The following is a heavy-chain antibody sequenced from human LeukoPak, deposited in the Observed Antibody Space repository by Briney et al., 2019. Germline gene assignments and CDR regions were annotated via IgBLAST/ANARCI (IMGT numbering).Heavy chain of an antibody. CDR2: INTNTGNP. V-gene: IGHV7-4-1*02. CDR3: ARAGAPYFYYYMDV. D-gene: IGHD4-17*01. J-gene: IGHJ6*03. Sequence: ASVKVSCKASGYTFTRYAMNWVRQAPGQGLEWMGWINTNTGNPTYAQGFTGRFVFSLDTSVSTAYLQISSLEAEDTAVYYCARAGAPYFYYYMDVWGKGTTVTVSS. CDR1: GYTFTRYA.